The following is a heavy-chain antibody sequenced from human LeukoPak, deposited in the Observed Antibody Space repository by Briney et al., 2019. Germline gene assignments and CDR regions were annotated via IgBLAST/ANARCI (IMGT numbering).Heavy chain of an antibody. CDR3: ASLSGGWFDL. CDR1: GGSISSSSYY. CDR2: IYYSGST. J-gene: IGHJ5*02. Sequence: SETLSFTCTVSGGSISSSSYYWGWIRQPPGKGLEWIGSIYYSGSTYYNPSLKSRVTISVDTSKNQFSLKLSSVTAADTAVYYCASLSGGWFDLWGQGTLVTVSS. V-gene: IGHV4-39*01. D-gene: IGHD1-26*01.